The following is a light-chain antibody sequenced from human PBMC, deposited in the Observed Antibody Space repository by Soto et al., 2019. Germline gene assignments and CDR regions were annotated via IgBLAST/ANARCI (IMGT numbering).Light chain of an antibody. J-gene: IGKJ4*01. Sequence: DIQMTQSPSALSASVGDRVTITCRASQSITNYLNWYQHKPGQAPNLLIYAASTLQAGVPSRFRGSGSGTDFTLTISSLKPEDFATYFCQQSNSSPPTFGGGTKV. CDR1: QSITNY. CDR2: AAS. CDR3: QQSNSSPPT. V-gene: IGKV1-39*01.